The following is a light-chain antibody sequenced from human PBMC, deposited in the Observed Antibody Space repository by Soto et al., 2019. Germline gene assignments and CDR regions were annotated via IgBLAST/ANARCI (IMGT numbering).Light chain of an antibody. Sequence: QSVLTQPASVSGSPGQSITISCTGTSSDVGGYNYVSWYQQHPGKAPKLMIYDVSNRPSGVSNRFSGSKSSNTASLTISGLQAEDEADYYCSSYTSSSTLGVFGTGTKLTVL. J-gene: IGLJ1*01. CDR3: SSYTSSSTLGV. CDR2: DVS. V-gene: IGLV2-14*01. CDR1: SSDVGGYNY.